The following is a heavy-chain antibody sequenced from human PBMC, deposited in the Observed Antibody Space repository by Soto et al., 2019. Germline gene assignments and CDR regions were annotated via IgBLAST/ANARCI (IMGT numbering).Heavy chain of an antibody. CDR2: IYSGGGT. D-gene: IGHD4-17*01. Sequence: EVQLVESGGGLNQPGGSLRLSCAASGFTVSRSYRSWVRQTPGKGLEWLSVIYSGGGTYYADSVKGRFSTSRDSSKNTLYLQMNDLRAEDTAIYYCARDKGYGDQRTLGYWGQGTLVTVSS. V-gene: IGHV3-53*01. J-gene: IGHJ4*02. CDR1: GFTVSRSY. CDR3: ARDKGYGDQRTLGY.